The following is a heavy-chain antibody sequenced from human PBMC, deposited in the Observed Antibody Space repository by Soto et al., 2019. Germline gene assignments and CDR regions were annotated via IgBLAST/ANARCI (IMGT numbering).Heavy chain of an antibody. CDR1: GYTFTSYG. J-gene: IGHJ4*02. Sequence: ASVKVSCKASGYTFTSYGISWVRQAPGQGLEWMGWISAYNGNTNYAQKLQGRVTMTTDTSTSTAYMELRSLRSDDTAVYYCARVPVRLFGGYVYFDYWGQGTLVTVSS. V-gene: IGHV1-18*01. CDR2: ISAYNGNT. D-gene: IGHD5-12*01. CDR3: ARVPVRLFGGYVYFDY.